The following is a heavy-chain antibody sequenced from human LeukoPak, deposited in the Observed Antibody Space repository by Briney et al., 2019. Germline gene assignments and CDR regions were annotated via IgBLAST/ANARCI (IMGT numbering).Heavy chain of an antibody. D-gene: IGHD6-19*01. J-gene: IGHJ4*02. V-gene: IGHV4-31*03. Sequence: NPSQTLSLTCTVSGGSISSGGYYWSWIRQHTGKGLEWIGYIYYSGSTYYNPSLKSRVTISVDTSKNQFSLKLSSVTAADTAVYYCARADGGWYYFDYWGQGTLVTVSS. CDR3: ARADGGWYYFDY. CDR1: GGSISSGGYY. CDR2: IYYSGST.